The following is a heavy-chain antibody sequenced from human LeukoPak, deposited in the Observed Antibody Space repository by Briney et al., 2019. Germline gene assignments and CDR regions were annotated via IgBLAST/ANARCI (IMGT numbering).Heavy chain of an antibody. V-gene: IGHV1-8*01. J-gene: IGHJ4*02. Sequence: GASVKVSCRASGYTFTSYDFDWVRQAPGQGLEWIGWMNPNSGNTGYAQKFQGRVSMTRDTSTSTAYMELSSLTSKDTAVYYCARGPRDTGNFDYWGQGTQVTVSS. D-gene: IGHD5-18*01. CDR3: ARGPRDTGNFDY. CDR2: MNPNSGNT. CDR1: GYTFTSYD.